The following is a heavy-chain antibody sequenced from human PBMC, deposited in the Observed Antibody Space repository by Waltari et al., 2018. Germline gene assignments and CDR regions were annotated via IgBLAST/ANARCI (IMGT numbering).Heavy chain of an antibody. CDR3: AGRSTNYGSGSLDY. Sequence: QVQLVQSGAEVKKPGASVKVSCKASGYTFTSYDINWVRQATGQGLEWMGWMNHKRGTRGKAQKFQGRVTMTRNTSISTAYMELSSLRSEDTAVYYCAGRSTNYGSGSLDYWGQGTLVTVSS. CDR1: GYTFTSYD. J-gene: IGHJ4*02. V-gene: IGHV1-8*01. D-gene: IGHD3-10*01. CDR2: MNHKRGTR.